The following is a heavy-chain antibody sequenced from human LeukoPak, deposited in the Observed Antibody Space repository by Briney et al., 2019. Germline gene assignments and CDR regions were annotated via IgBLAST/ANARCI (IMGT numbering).Heavy chain of an antibody. CDR3: ARTKTGYSRGWSGDLEY. J-gene: IGHJ4*02. D-gene: IGHD6-19*01. V-gene: IGHV3-30*04. CDR2: ISYDGSNK. Sequence: GRSLRLSCAASGFTFSSYAIHWVRQAPGKGLEWVAVISYDGSNKYYADSVKGRFTISRDDSKNTLYLQMNSLRAEDTAVYYCARTKTGYSRGWSGDLEYWGQGTPVTVSS. CDR1: GFTFSSYA.